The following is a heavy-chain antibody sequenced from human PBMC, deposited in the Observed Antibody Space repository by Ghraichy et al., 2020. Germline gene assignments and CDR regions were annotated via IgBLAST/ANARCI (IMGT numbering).Heavy chain of an antibody. CDR3: ARDAGYCSGGSCYEDY. CDR2: ISYDGSNK. D-gene: IGHD2-15*01. Sequence: GSLRLSCAASGFTFSSYAMHWVRQAPGKGLEWVAVISYDGSNKYYADSVKGRFTISRDNSKNTLYLQMNSLRAEDTAVYYCARDAGYCSGGSCYEDYWGQGTLVTVSS. CDR1: GFTFSSYA. V-gene: IGHV3-30*04. J-gene: IGHJ4*02.